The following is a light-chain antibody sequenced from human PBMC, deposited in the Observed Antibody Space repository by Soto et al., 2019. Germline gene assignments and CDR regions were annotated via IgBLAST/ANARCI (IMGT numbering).Light chain of an antibody. V-gene: IGKV3-20*01. J-gene: IGKJ1*01. CDR1: QSVPRSY. Sequence: IVLRQSPGTLSFSPGERATLSCMAIQSVPRSYLALYQQKTGQATRLLIYGKSSRDTGIKDGFSGSGSGADFTLTISRLKPEDFAVYYCQQYGSSTKTFGQGTKVDIK. CDR2: GKS. CDR3: QQYGSSTKT.